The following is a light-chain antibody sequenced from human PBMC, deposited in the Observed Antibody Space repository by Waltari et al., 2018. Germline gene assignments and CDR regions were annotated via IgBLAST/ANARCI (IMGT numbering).Light chain of an antibody. J-gene: IGKJ2*01. Sequence: EIALTQSPATLSLSPGETATLSCRASQSVGTYLAWYQQKPGQAPRLLIYDASNSAAGIPDKFRGSGSGTDFTLTISSLEAEDFAVYYCQQRSNWTTHAFGQGARLEIK. CDR2: DAS. CDR1: QSVGTY. V-gene: IGKV3-11*01. CDR3: QQRSNWTTHA.